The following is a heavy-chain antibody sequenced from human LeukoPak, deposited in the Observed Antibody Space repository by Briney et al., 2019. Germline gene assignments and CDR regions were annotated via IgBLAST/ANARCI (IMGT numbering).Heavy chain of an antibody. CDR1: DGSINSYY. Sequence: SETLSLTCSVSDGSINSYYWNWIRRPPGKGLEWIGYIYYNGNTNYSPSLKSRVTMSVDTSKNLFSLKVSSVTAADTAIYYCARFPSHYYDSSIWGQGTMVTVSS. CDR3: ARFPSHYYDSSI. J-gene: IGHJ3*02. CDR2: IYYNGNT. V-gene: IGHV4-59*01. D-gene: IGHD3-22*01.